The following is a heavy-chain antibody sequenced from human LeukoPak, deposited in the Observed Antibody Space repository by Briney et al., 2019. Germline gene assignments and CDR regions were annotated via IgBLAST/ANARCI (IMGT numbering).Heavy chain of an antibody. D-gene: IGHD3-10*01. Sequence: SETLSLTCTVSRGSLSSDYWSWVRQPPGKGLQWIGYIDKSGTTNYNPSLKSRVTISTDMSKNEVSLKLSSVTAADTAVYYCARQTFGVLYFDSWGQGTRVIVSS. CDR2: IDKSGTT. J-gene: IGHJ4*02. CDR3: ARQTFGVLYFDS. V-gene: IGHV4-59*08. CDR1: RGSLSSDY.